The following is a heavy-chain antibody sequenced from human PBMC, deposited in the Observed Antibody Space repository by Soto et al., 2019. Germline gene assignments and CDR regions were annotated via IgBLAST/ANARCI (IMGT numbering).Heavy chain of an antibody. Sequence: SVKVSCKASGGTFSSYAISWVRQAPGQGLEWMGGIIPIFGTANYAQKFQGRVTITADESTSTAYMELSSLRSEDTAVYYCAREGGATQDYYYGMDVWCQGTTVTVSS. J-gene: IGHJ6*02. D-gene: IGHD5-12*01. CDR3: AREGGATQDYYYGMDV. CDR1: GGTFSSYA. V-gene: IGHV1-69*13. CDR2: IIPIFGTA.